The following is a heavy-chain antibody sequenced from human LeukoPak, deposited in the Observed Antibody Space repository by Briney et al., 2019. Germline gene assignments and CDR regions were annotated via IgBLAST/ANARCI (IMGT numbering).Heavy chain of an antibody. Sequence: GGSLRLSCAASGFTFSDYYMSWIRQAPGKGLEWVSAISGSGGSTYYADSVKGRFTIPRDNSKNTLYLQMNSLRAEDTAVYYCANPRHAVAVDAFDIWGQGTMVTVSS. CDR2: ISGSGGST. D-gene: IGHD6-19*01. CDR3: ANPRHAVAVDAFDI. V-gene: IGHV3-23*01. CDR1: GFTFSDYY. J-gene: IGHJ3*02.